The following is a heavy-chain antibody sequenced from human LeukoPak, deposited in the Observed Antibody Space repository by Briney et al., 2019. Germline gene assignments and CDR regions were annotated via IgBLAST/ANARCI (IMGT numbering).Heavy chain of an antibody. Sequence: GGSLRLSCAASGFTFSSYGMHWVRQAPGKGLEWVAIIWHDGNNKYYADSVKGRFTISKDNSKNSLHLQMNSLRAEDTAVYYCASKLTTGYWGQGTLVTVSS. J-gene: IGHJ4*02. V-gene: IGHV3-33*01. CDR2: IWHDGNNK. D-gene: IGHD4-17*01. CDR1: GFTFSSYG. CDR3: ASKLTTGY.